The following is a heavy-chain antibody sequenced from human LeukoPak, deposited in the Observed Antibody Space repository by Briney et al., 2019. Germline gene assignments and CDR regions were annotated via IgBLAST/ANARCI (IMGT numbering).Heavy chain of an antibody. CDR2: INHSGST. J-gene: IGHJ4*02. Sequence: SETLSLTCVVYGGSFSGYYWSWIRQPPGKGLEWIGEINHSGSTSYNPSLKRRVTISVDTPKNQFSLKLSSVTAAATAVYYCARGAVAGKKDYWGQGTLVTVSS. CDR1: GGSFSGYY. CDR3: ARGAVAGKKDY. V-gene: IGHV4-34*01. D-gene: IGHD6-19*01.